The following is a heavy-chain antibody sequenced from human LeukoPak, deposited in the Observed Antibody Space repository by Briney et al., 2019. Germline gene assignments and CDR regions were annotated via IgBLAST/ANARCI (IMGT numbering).Heavy chain of an antibody. J-gene: IGHJ6*03. V-gene: IGHV4-61*02. CDR2: IDTSGST. CDR1: GGSISSGSYC. D-gene: IGHD3-3*01. CDR3: ARERGRYYDFWSGRENSRIYYMDV. Sequence: PSQTLSLTCTVSGGSISSGSYCWSWIRQPAGKGLEWIGRIDTSGSTNYNPSLKSRVTISVDTSKKQFSLKLSSVTAADTAVYYCARERGRYYDFWSGRENSRIYYMDVWGKGTTVTVSS.